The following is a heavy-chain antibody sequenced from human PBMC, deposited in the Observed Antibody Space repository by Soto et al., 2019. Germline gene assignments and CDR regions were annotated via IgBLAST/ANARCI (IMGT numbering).Heavy chain of an antibody. CDR2: IYYTGRT. V-gene: IGHV4-39*01. CDR3: ARHLGNYGYWAFDF. Sequence: QLLLQESGPGLVKPSETLSLTCAVSGVSISESSHYWAWIRQPPGKGLEWIASIYYTGRTYYNPPLRGRLTISIDTSKDQFSLNLSSVTAADMAVYYCARHLGNYGYWAFDFWGQGTLFPVSS. CDR1: GVSISESSHY. D-gene: IGHD4-17*01. J-gene: IGHJ4*02.